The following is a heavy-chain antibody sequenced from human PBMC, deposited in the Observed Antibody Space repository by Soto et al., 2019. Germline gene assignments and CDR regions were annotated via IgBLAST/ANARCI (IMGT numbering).Heavy chain of an antibody. D-gene: IGHD3-10*01. CDR1: GFTFSSHA. V-gene: IGHV3-23*01. Sequence: EGSLRLSCAASGFTFSSHAMSWVRQAPEKGLEFVAAMSSTGFNTYYADSVKGRFTISRDNSKNTLYLQMNSLRVEDTAVYYCARDFYMSSWGQGTLVTVSS. J-gene: IGHJ4*02. CDR3: ARDFYMSS. CDR2: MSSTGFNT.